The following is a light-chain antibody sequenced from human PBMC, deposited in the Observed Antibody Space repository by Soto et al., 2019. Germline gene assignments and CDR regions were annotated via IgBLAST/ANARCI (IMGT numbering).Light chain of an antibody. Sequence: EIVLTQSPGTLSLSPGERATLSCRASQSVDSNYLAWYQQKPGQAPRLLIYGASSRATGIPARFSGSGSGTDFTLTISRLEPEDFAVYHCQHYGSAGTFGQGTKVEIK. CDR2: GAS. J-gene: IGKJ1*01. CDR1: QSVDSNY. CDR3: QHYGSAGT. V-gene: IGKV3-20*01.